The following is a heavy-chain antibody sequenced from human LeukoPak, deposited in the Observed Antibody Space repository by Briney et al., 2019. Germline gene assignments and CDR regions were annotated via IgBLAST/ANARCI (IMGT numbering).Heavy chain of an antibody. CDR1: GFTFSSYE. Sequence: PGGSLRLSCAASGFTFSSYEMNWVRQAPGKGLEWVSYISSGGSTIYYADSVKGRFTISRDNAKNSLYLQMISLRAEDTAVYYCARDHYHNPSFDYRGQGTLVTVSS. J-gene: IGHJ4*02. D-gene: IGHD1-14*01. CDR3: ARDHYHNPSFDY. CDR2: ISSGGSTI. V-gene: IGHV3-48*03.